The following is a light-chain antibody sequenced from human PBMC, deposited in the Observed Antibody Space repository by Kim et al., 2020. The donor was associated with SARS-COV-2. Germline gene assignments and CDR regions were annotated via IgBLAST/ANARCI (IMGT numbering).Light chain of an antibody. V-gene: IGLV4-69*01. J-gene: IGLJ2*01. Sequence: SVKLTCTLSSGHSSYAIAWHQQQPEKGPRYLMKLNTDGSHSKGDGIPDRFSGSSSGAERYLTISSLQSEDDADYYCQTWGTGIVVFGGGTQLTVL. CDR2: LNTDGSH. CDR1: SGHSSYA. CDR3: QTWGTGIVV.